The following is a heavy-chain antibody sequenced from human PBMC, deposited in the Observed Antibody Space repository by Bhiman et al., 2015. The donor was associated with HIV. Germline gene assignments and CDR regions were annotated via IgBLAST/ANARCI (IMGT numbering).Heavy chain of an antibody. J-gene: IGHJ6*02. CDR1: GFTFSSYA. V-gene: IGHV3-23*01. CDR3: AKVSPHYYYAMDV. Sequence: EVQLLESGGGLVQPGGSLRLSCAASGFTFSSYAMSWVRQAQGKGLEWVSAISGSGGSTYYADSVKGRFTLSRDNSKNTLYLQMNSLRAEDTAVYYCAKVSPHYYYAMDVWGQGTTVTVSS. CDR2: ISGSGGST.